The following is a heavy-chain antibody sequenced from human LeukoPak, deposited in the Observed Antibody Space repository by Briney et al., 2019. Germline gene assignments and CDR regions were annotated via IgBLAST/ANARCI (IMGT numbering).Heavy chain of an antibody. D-gene: IGHD5-12*01. J-gene: IGHJ4*02. V-gene: IGHV3-48*03. CDR1: GFTFSSYE. CDR3: ARDARQYSGYDPYYFDY. CDR2: ISSSGSTI. Sequence: GGSLRLSCAASGFTFSSYEMNWVRQAPGKGLEWVSYISSSGSTIYYADSVKGRFTISIDNAKNSLYLQMNSLRAEDTAVYYCARDARQYSGYDPYYFDYWGQGTLVTVSS.